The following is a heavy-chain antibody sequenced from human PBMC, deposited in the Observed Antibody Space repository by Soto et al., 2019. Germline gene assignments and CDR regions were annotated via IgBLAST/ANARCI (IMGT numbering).Heavy chain of an antibody. CDR2: INTYNDNT. CDR1: GYTFTTYG. CDR3: ARVIYLRQLDY. Sequence: VASVKVSCKTSGYTFTTYGIAWVRQAPGQGLEWMGWINTYNDNTKYAQKFQGRVTMTADTSTATAFLDLGGLRSDDSAVYYCARVIYLRQLDYWGQGTLVTVSS. V-gene: IGHV1-18*01. D-gene: IGHD2-2*02. J-gene: IGHJ4*02.